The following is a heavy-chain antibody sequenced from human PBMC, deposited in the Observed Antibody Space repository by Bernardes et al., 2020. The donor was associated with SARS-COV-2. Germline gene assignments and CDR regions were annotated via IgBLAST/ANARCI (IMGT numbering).Heavy chain of an antibody. Sequence: SETLSLTCTVSGGPISSHYWSWIRQSPGKGLEWIGNVYFTGHTNHNPSLRSRAIIGIDTSKSQFSLRLNSVTAADAAVYYCARDVFLGSSWDQSYYGMDVWGQGTTVTVSS. CDR3: ARDVFLGSSWDQSYYGMDV. V-gene: IGHV4-59*11. D-gene: IGHD6-13*01. CDR1: GGPISSHY. J-gene: IGHJ6*02. CDR2: VYFTGHT.